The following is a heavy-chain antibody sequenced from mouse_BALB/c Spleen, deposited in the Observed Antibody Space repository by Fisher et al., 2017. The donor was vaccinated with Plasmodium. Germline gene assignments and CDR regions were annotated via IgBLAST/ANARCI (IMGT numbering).Heavy chain of an antibody. Sequence: KFKGKATLTVDKPSSTAYMQLSSLTSGDSAVYYCTRGNYGAMDYWGQGTSVTVSS. J-gene: IGHJ4*01. CDR3: TRGNYGAMDY. D-gene: IGHD2-1*01. V-gene: IGHV1S36*01.